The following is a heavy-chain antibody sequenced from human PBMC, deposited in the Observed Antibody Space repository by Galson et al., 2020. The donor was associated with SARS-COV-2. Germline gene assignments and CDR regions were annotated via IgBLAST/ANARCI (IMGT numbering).Heavy chain of an antibody. D-gene: IGHD2-15*01. CDR1: GYTFSEFW. Sequence: HGESLKISCQGSGYTFSEFWINWVRQRPGKGLEWMGRIDPSGSQSKYSPSLQGHVTISADKSINTVYLQWSNLKASDTAFYYCVRGVEWFDFWGQGTLVSVSS. CDR2: IDPSGSQS. V-gene: IGHV5-10-1*01. J-gene: IGHJ5*01. CDR3: VRGVEWFDF.